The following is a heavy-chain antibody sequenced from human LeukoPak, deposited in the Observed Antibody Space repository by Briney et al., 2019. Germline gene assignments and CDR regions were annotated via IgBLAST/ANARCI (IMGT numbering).Heavy chain of an antibody. J-gene: IGHJ4*02. CDR3: ARDRTAYDILTAADY. V-gene: IGHV1-2*02. D-gene: IGHD3-9*01. CDR2: INPNSGDT. CDR1: GYTFTGYY. Sequence: ASVKVSCKASGYTFTGYYIHWVRQAPGQGLQWMGWINPNSGDTHYAQNFQGRVTMTRDTSISTAYLVLSRLRSDDTAVYYCARDRTAYDILTAADYWGQGTLVSVSS.